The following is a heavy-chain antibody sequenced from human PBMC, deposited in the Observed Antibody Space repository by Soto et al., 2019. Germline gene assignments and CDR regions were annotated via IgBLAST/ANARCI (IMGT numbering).Heavy chain of an antibody. J-gene: IGHJ4*02. V-gene: IGHV4-30-2*01. D-gene: IGHD6-19*01. CDR3: ARIHWAQSSLDY. Sequence: SETLYLTCAVSGGSIDSGAFSLSWIRQPPGKGLEWIGYVTHSGTAYSIPSLNGRLTLSVDSSQTQFSLKLTSVTAADSAFYYCARIHWAQSSLDYWGRGILVTVSS. CDR2: VTHSGTA. CDR1: GGSIDSGAFS.